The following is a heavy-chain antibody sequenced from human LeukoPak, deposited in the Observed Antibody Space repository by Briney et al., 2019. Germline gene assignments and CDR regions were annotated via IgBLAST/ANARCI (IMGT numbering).Heavy chain of an antibody. CDR3: AKDRSYCSGGSCYPGAFDI. CDR1: GFTFRTHS. V-gene: IGHV3-48*02. D-gene: IGHD2-15*01. Sequence: SGGSLRLSCAASGFTFRTHSMNWIRQAPGKGLEWVSYISSSGSPIYYADSVKGRFTISRDNAKNSLYLQMNSLRDDDTAVYYCAKDRSYCSGGSCYPGAFDIWGQGTMVTVSA. J-gene: IGHJ3*02. CDR2: ISSSGSPI.